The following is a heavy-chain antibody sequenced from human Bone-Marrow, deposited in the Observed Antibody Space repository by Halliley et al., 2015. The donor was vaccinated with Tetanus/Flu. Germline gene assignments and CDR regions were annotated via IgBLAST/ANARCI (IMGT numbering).Heavy chain of an antibody. Sequence: SLRLSCAASGFTFSHYAMSWVRQAPGKGLEWVSTISGSGETTYYADSVKGRFTISRDNSKNALYVQMNNLRGDDTAVYFCAKDLSRNNYWYFDIWGRGTLLTVSS. CDR3: AKDLSRNNYWYFDI. V-gene: IGHV3-23*01. CDR2: ISGSGETT. J-gene: IGHJ2*01. CDR1: GFTFSHYA.